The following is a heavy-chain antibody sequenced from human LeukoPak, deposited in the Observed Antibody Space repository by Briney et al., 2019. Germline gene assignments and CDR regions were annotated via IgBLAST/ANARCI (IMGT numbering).Heavy chain of an antibody. CDR1: GGSISSSSHY. J-gene: IGHJ5*02. Sequence: SETLSLTCTVSGGSISSSSHYWGWIRQPPGKGLEWIGSMYYRGSTYHNPSLKSRVTISVDTSKNQFSLKLSSVTAADTAVYYCARGGRVLWFGEENWFDPWGQGTLVTVSS. CDR2: MYYRGST. D-gene: IGHD3-10*01. CDR3: ARGGRVLWFGEENWFDP. V-gene: IGHV4-39*07.